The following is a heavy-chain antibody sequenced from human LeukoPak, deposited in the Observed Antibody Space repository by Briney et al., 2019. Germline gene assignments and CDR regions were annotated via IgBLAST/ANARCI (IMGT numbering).Heavy chain of an antibody. D-gene: IGHD3-10*01. CDR3: AGNYGSGTYPYGMDV. V-gene: IGHV1-69*04. Sequence: SVKVSCKASGGTFSSYAISWVRQAPGQGLEWMGRIIPILGIANYAQKFQGRVTITADKSTSTAYMELSSLRAEDTAVYYCAGNYGSGTYPYGMDVWGQGTTVTV. CDR1: GGTFSSYA. J-gene: IGHJ6*02. CDR2: IIPILGIA.